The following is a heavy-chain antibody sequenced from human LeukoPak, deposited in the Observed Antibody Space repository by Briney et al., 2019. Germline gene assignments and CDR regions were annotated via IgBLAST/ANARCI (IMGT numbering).Heavy chain of an antibody. CDR1: GFTFNNYA. D-gene: IGHD1-26*01. CDR3: AKWGGATTADAFDI. CDR2: ISGSGGST. V-gene: IGHV3-23*01. J-gene: IGHJ3*02. Sequence: GGSLRLSCAASGFTFNNYAMGWVRQAPGMGLEWVSAISGSGGSTYYADSVKGWFTVSRDNSRNTLYLQMNSLRAEDTAVYYCAKWGGATTADAFDIWGQGTMVTVSS.